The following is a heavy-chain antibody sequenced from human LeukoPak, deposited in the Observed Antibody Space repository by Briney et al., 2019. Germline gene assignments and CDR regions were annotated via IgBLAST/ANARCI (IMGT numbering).Heavy chain of an antibody. J-gene: IGHJ4*02. CDR3: AREPWDAYYLDH. D-gene: IGHD3-16*01. V-gene: IGHV3-21*01. CDR1: GFTFSSYS. CDR2: ISSSSSYI. Sequence: GGSLRLSCAASGFTFSSYSMNWVRQAPGKGLEWVSSISSSSSYIYYADSVKGRFTISRDNAKNSLYLQVNSLRAEDTAVYYCAREPWDAYYLDHWGQGTLVTVSS.